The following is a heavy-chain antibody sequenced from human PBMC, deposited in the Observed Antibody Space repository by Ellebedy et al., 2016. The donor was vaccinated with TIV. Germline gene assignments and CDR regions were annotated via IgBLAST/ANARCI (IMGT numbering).Heavy chain of an antibody. CDR1: GYTFTSYD. V-gene: IGHV1-8*01. Sequence: AASVKVSCKASGYTFTSYDINWVRQATGQGLEWMGWMNPNSGTTGYAQKFQGRVTMTRNNSISTSYMELSSLRSEDTAVYYCARGPRNRYYYYGMDVWGQGTTVTVSS. CDR2: MNPNSGTT. D-gene: IGHD1-14*01. J-gene: IGHJ6*02. CDR3: ARGPRNRYYYYGMDV.